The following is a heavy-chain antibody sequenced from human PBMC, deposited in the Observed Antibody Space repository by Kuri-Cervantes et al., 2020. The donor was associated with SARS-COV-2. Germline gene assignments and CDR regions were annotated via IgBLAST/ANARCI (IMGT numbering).Heavy chain of an antibody. CDR1: GYNFPDYG. J-gene: IGHJ3*02. V-gene: IGHV1-18*01. Sequence: ASVKVSCKASGYNFPDYGISWVRQAPGQGLDWMGWISTYDGSTKYAQKFQGRVTMTKDTSTSTVYMEMKSLRSDDTDFYYCAREVAVRVFDIWGQGTMVTVSS. CDR2: ISTYDGST. D-gene: IGHD2-21*01. CDR3: AREVAVRVFDI.